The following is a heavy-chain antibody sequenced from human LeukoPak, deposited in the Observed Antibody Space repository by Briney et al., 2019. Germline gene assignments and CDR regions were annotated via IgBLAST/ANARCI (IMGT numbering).Heavy chain of an antibody. CDR3: ATDQVVPAAMPLQYADYGMDV. CDR2: FDPEDGET. V-gene: IGHV1-24*01. J-gene: IGHJ6*02. D-gene: IGHD2-2*01. Sequence: ASVKVSCKVSGYTLTELSMHWVRQAPGKGLEWMGGFDPEDGETIYAQKFQGRVTMTEDTSTDTAYMELSSLRSEDTAVYYCATDQVVPAAMPLQYADYGMDVWGQGTTVTVSS. CDR1: GYTLTELS.